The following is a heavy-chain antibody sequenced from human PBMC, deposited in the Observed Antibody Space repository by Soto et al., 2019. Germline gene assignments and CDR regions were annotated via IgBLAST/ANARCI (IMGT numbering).Heavy chain of an antibody. CDR1: GFTFSSYG. V-gene: IGHV3-33*01. CDR3: ARDFADGDYAFDI. D-gene: IGHD4-17*01. CDR2: IWYDGSNK. Sequence: QVQLVESGGGVVQPGRSLRLSCAASGFTFSSYGMHWVRQAPGKGLEWVAVIWYDGSNKYYADSVKGRFTISRDNSNNTLYLQMNSLRAEDTAVYYCARDFADGDYAFDIWGQGTMVTVSS. J-gene: IGHJ3*02.